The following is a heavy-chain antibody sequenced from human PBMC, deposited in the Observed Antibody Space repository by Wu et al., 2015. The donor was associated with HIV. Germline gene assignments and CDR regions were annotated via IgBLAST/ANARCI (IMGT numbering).Heavy chain of an antibody. CDR2: IIPIFGTA. CDR1: GGTFSSYA. J-gene: IGHJ3*02. V-gene: IGHV1-69*12. Sequence: QVRLVQSGAEVKKPGSSVKVSCKASGGTFSSYAISWVRQAPGQGLEWMGGIIPIFGTANYAQKFQGRVTITADESTSTAYMELSSLRSEDTAVYYCARDPRYSYGYLLAAFDIWGQGTMVTVSS. D-gene: IGHD5-18*01. CDR3: ARDPRYSYGYLLAAFDI.